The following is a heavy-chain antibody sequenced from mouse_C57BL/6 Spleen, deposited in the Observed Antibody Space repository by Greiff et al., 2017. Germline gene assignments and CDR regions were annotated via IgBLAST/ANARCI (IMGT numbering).Heavy chain of an antibody. CDR2: IDPSDSYT. Sequence: QVQLQQPGAELVKPGASVKLSCKASGYTFTSYWMQWVKQRPGQGLEWIGEIDPSDSYTNYNQKFKGKATLTVDTSSSTAYMPLSSLTSEDSAVYYCAISKMITTAVSTGCYWGHGPTLTVSS. CDR3: AISKMITTAVSTGCY. CDR1: GYTFTSYW. D-gene: IGHD2-3*01. J-gene: IGHJ2*01. V-gene: IGHV1-50*01.